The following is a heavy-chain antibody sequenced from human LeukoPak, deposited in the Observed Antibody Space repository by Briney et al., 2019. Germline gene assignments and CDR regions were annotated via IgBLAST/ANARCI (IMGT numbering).Heavy chain of an antibody. V-gene: IGHV4-59*08. J-gene: IGHJ5*02. Sequence: SETLSLTCTVSGGSISSYYWSWIRQPPGKGLEWIGYIFYSGSTSYNPFLKSRVTISGDTSKNQFSLKLSSVTAADTAVYYCARHGYDISTGHNWFDPWGQGTLVTVSS. CDR1: GGSISSYY. D-gene: IGHD3-9*01. CDR2: IFYSGST. CDR3: ARHGYDISTGHNWFDP.